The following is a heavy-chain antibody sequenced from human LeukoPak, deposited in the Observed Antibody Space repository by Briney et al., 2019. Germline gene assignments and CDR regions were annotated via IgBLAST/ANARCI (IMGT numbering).Heavy chain of an antibody. J-gene: IGHJ5*02. D-gene: IGHD2-15*01. Sequence: SETPSLTCAVYGGSFSGYYWSWIRQPPGKGLEWIGEINHSGSTNYNPSLKSRVTISVDTSKNQFSLKLSSVTAADTAVYYCARGRYCSGGSCYYNPWGQGTLVTVSS. CDR1: GGSFSGYY. CDR2: INHSGST. CDR3: ARGRYCSGGSCYYNP. V-gene: IGHV4-34*01.